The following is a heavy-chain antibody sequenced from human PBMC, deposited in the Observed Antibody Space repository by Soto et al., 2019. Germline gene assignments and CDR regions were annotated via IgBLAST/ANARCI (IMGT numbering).Heavy chain of an antibody. CDR2: ISYAGSNK. Sequence: GGSLRLSCAASGFTFSSYGMHWVRQAPGKGLEWVAVISYAGSNKYYADSVKGRFTISRDNSKNTLYLQMNSLRAEDTAVYYCAKDLGSNYFLSYLDYWGQGTLVTVSS. D-gene: IGHD3-10*01. CDR3: AKDLGSNYFLSYLDY. J-gene: IGHJ4*02. CDR1: GFTFSSYG. V-gene: IGHV3-30*18.